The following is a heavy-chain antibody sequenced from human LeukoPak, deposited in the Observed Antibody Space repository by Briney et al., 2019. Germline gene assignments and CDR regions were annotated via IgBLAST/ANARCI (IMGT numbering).Heavy chain of an antibody. V-gene: IGHV4-4*02. CDR2: IYHTGRT. CDR3: ARDRLSNSTYYYDTTGLGD. D-gene: IGHD3-22*01. Sequence: PSETLSLTCALSGGSISSNNWWSWVRQPPGKGLEWIGEIYHTGRTNYNPSLKSRVIISVDKSKNQFSLILRSVTAADTALYFCARDRLSNSTYYYDTTGLGDWGRGRLVTVSS. CDR1: GGSISSNNW. J-gene: IGHJ4*02.